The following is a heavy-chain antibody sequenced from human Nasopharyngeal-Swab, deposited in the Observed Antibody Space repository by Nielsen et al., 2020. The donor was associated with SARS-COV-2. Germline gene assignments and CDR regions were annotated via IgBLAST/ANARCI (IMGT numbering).Heavy chain of an antibody. V-gene: IGHV1-46*01. CDR2: INPSGGST. CDR1: CYIFTGSY. J-gene: IGHJ4*02. Sequence: ASSMIFCNASCYIFTGSYMHWVRQDPGQGLEWMGLINPSGGSTTYAQKFQGRLTMTRDTSTSTVYMELSSLRSEDTAVYYCARDRGGSGYFDYWGQGALVTVSS. CDR3: ARDRGGSGYFDY. D-gene: IGHD3-10*01.